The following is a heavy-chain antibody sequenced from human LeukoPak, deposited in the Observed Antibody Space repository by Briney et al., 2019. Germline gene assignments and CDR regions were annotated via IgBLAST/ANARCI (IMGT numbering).Heavy chain of an antibody. D-gene: IGHD2-2*01. CDR3: ARRLTQYDCFDP. CDR2: TYYRSTWYN. Sequence: QTLSLTCAISGDSVSSDSAAWNWIRQSPSRGLEWLGRTYYRSTWYNDYAVSVRGRITVNPDTSKNQFSLHLNSVTPEDTAVYYCARRLTQYDCFDPWGQGILVTVSS. CDR1: GDSVSSDSAA. V-gene: IGHV6-1*01. J-gene: IGHJ5*02.